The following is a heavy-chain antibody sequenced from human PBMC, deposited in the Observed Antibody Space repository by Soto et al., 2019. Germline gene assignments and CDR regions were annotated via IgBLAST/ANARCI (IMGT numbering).Heavy chain of an antibody. Sequence: QVQLVESGGGVVQPGTSLRLSCVGSGFTFSSYVIHWVRQAPGKGLEWVALTSYDGSNKYYDDSVKGRFTISRDNARNTVDLQMDNLRLEDTALYYCARWGTTGGLDVWCQGTLVSVSS. J-gene: IGHJ4*02. V-gene: IGHV3-30*19. CDR2: TSYDGSNK. CDR1: GFTFSSYV. CDR3: ARWGTTGGLDV. D-gene: IGHD3-16*01.